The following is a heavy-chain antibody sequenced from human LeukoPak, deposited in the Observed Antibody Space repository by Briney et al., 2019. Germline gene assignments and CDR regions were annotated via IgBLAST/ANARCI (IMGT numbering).Heavy chain of an antibody. J-gene: IGHJ4*02. V-gene: IGHV3-48*03. CDR1: GFTFSSYE. CDR2: ISSSGSTI. CDR3: ASWGVGSYIGFLDY. D-gene: IGHD1-26*01. Sequence: GGSLRLSCAASGFTFSSYEMNWVRQAPGKGLEWVSYISSSGSTIYYADSVKGRFTISRDNAKNSLYLQMNSLRAEDTAVYYCASWGVGSYIGFLDYWGQGTLVTVSS.